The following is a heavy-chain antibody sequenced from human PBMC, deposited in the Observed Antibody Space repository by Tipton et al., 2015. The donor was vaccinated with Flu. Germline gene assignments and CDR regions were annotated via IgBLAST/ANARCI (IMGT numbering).Heavy chain of an antibody. J-gene: IGHJ3*02. CDR1: GGSISSGSYY. CDR3: AREGDSSGHDAFDI. CDR2: IYTSGST. V-gene: IGHV4-61*02. Sequence: TLSLTCTVSGGSISSGSYYWSWIRQPAGKGLEWIGRIYTSGSTNYNPSLKSRVTISVDTSKNQFSLKLSSVTAADTAVYYCAREGDSSGHDAFDIWAKGQWSPSLQ. D-gene: IGHD3-22*01.